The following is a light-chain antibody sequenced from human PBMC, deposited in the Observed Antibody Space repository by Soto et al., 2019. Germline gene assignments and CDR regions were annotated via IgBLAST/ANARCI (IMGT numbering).Light chain of an antibody. CDR2: GAS. Sequence: IVITQSPVTRSVSPMEAATGCSMASQSVTNNSLAWYQQKPGQAPRLLIYGASNRATGIPDRFSGSGSGTDFTLTISRMEPDDFGVYYCEQYGSLGRFGHG. J-gene: IGKJ1*01. CDR1: QSVTNNS. V-gene: IGKV3-20*01. CDR3: EQYGSLGR.